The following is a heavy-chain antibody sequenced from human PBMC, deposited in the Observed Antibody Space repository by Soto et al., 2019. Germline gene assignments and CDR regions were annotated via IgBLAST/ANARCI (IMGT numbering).Heavy chain of an antibody. V-gene: IGHV3-9*01. CDR2: ISWNSVSI. D-gene: IGHD4-17*01. CDR1: GFNFDDYA. J-gene: IGHJ4*02. Sequence: GGSLRHSCAASGFNFDDYAMHWVRQAQGKGLEWVSGISWNSVSIGYADSVKGRFTISRDNAKTSLYLQMNSLRAEDTALYYCAIAYGDFDYWGQGTLVTVSS. CDR3: AIAYGDFDY.